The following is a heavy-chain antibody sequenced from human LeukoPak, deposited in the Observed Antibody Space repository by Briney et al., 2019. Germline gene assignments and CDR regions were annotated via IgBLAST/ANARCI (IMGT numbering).Heavy chain of an antibody. CDR1: GFTFSSYS. CDR2: ISSSSSTI. CDR3: ARDTGSSSWYTLPDYYMDV. Sequence: HPGGSLRLSCAASGFTFSSYSMNWVRQAPGKGLEWVSYISSSSSTIYYADSVKGRFTISRDNATNSLYLQMNSLRAEDTAVYYCARDTGSSSWYTLPDYYMDVWGKGTTVTVSS. V-gene: IGHV3-48*04. D-gene: IGHD6-13*01. J-gene: IGHJ6*03.